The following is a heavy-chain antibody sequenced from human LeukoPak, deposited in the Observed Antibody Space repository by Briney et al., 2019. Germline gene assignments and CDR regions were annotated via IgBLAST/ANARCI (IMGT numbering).Heavy chain of an antibody. Sequence: GESLKISCKGSGFRFSTFWIGWVRQMPGKGLERMGVIYAGDSDARYSPSFQGQVTISADKSISTAYLQWSSLKASDTAMYYCARPRGGHNYYYGMDVWGQGTTVTVSS. D-gene: IGHD2-15*01. J-gene: IGHJ6*02. V-gene: IGHV5-51*01. CDR3: ARPRGGHNYYYGMDV. CDR1: GFRFSTFW. CDR2: IYAGDSDA.